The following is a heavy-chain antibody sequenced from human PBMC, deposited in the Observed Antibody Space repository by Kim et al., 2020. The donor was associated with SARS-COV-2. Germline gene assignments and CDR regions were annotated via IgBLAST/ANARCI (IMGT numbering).Heavy chain of an antibody. D-gene: IGHD3-9*01. J-gene: IGHJ3*01. CDR2: INHNGGA. CDR3: ARGPRYYDVLTGYPKAAFDV. V-gene: IGHV4-34*01. Sequence: SETLSLTCVVRGTSFSNFYWAWIRQSPGKALEWIGQINHNGGANYNPSLKNRVTISVDTSKSQFSLKVKSVNATDTSLYFCARGPRYYDVLTGYPKAAFDVWGHGTAVIVSS. CDR1: GTSFSNFY.